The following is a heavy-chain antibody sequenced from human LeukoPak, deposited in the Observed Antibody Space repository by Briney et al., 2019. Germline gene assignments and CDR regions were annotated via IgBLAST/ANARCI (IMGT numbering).Heavy chain of an antibody. D-gene: IGHD3-3*01. CDR3: AKVHGGEYLPGFWSGQYYFDY. CDR1: GFTFSSYA. CDR2: ISGSGGST. J-gene: IGHJ4*02. V-gene: IGHV3-23*01. Sequence: GGSLRLSCAASGFTFSSYAMSWVRQAPGKGLEWVSAISGSGGSTYYADSVKGRFTISRDNSKNTLYLQMNSLRAEDTAVYYCAKVHGGEYLPGFWSGQYYFDYWGQGTLVTVSS.